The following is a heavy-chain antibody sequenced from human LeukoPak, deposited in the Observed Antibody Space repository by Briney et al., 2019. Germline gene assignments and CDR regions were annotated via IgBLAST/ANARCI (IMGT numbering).Heavy chain of an antibody. Sequence: PGGSLRLSCAASGFTFSSYAMSWVRQAPGKGLEWVSAISGSGGSTYYADSVKGRFTISRDNSKNTLYLQMNSLRAEDTAVYYCARERGWSIAAAGTKVDYWGQGTLVTVSS. CDR2: ISGSGGST. V-gene: IGHV3-23*01. CDR1: GFTFSSYA. CDR3: ARERGWSIAAAGTKVDY. J-gene: IGHJ4*02. D-gene: IGHD6-13*01.